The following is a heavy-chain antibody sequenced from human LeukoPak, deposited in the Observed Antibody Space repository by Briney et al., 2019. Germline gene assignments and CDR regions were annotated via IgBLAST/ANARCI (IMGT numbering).Heavy chain of an antibody. D-gene: IGHD2-2*01. Sequence: PSETLSLTCTVSGGSISSHYWSWIRQPPGKGLEWIGYMHNSGSSGYNPSLKSRATISVDTSKNQFSLKLTSVTAADTAVYYCARDFERGYCTTPSCFVPWFDPWGQGTLVTVSS. J-gene: IGHJ5*02. CDR2: MHNSGSS. CDR3: ARDFERGYCTTPSCFVPWFDP. V-gene: IGHV4-59*11. CDR1: GGSISSHY.